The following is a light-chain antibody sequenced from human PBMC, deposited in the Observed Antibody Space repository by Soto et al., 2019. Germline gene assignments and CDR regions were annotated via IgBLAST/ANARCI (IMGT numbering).Light chain of an antibody. V-gene: IGLV2-14*01. Sequence: SALTQPASVSGSPGQSITISCTGISSDVGFYNYVSWYQHHPGKAPKLLIYDVTERPSGVSDRFSGSKSGNRASLTISGLQAEDEADYYCSSYPGTTTLVFGGGTKVTVL. J-gene: IGLJ1*01. CDR1: SSDVGFYNY. CDR3: SSYPGTTTLV. CDR2: DVT.